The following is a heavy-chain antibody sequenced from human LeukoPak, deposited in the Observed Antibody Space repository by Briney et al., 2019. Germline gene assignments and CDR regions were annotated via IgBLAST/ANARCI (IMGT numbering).Heavy chain of an antibody. Sequence: PSETLSLTCTVSGGSISRGSYYWGWIRQPAGKGLEWIGRMDTNGNPNYNPSLKSRVIISVDTSKNQFSLKLISVTAADTAVYYCARGPYSNYGFDAFDIWGQGTMVTVSS. CDR2: MDTNGNP. J-gene: IGHJ3*02. V-gene: IGHV4-61*02. CDR3: ARGPYSNYGFDAFDI. CDR1: GGSISRGSYY. D-gene: IGHD4-11*01.